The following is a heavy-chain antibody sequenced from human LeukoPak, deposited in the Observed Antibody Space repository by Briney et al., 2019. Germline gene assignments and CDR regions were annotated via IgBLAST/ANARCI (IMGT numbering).Heavy chain of an antibody. Sequence: PSETLSLTCTVSGGSISSSSYYWGWIRQPPGKGLEWIGSIYYSGSTYYNPSLKSRVTISVDTSKNQFSLKLSSVTAADTAVYYCARLVAVAATRWGQGTLVTVSS. CDR1: GGSISSSSYY. CDR2: IYYSGST. J-gene: IGHJ4*02. D-gene: IGHD2-15*01. CDR3: ARLVAVAATR. V-gene: IGHV4-39*01.